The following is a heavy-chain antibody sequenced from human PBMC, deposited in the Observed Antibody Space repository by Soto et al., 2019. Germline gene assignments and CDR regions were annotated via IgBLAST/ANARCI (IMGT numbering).Heavy chain of an antibody. CDR1: GVSISSYY. CDR3: ARGSILGAYSNFDY. CDR2: IYNIGNT. J-gene: IGHJ4*02. D-gene: IGHD3-9*01. Sequence: SETLSLTCTASGVSISSYYWRWIRRPPGKGLEWIGFIYNIGNTTYKPSVKTRVTISANTTKNQFSLKLTSVTGADAAVYYCARGSILGAYSNFDYWGQGTLVTVSS. V-gene: IGHV4-59*01.